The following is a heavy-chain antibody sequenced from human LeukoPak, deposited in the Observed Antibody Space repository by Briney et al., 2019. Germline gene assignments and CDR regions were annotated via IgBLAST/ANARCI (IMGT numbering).Heavy chain of an antibody. V-gene: IGHV3-21*01. CDR1: GFTFSSYS. CDR3: ARGSDPNWFDT. Sequence: GGSLRLSCAASGFTFSSYSMNWVRQAPGKGLEWVSSISSSSSYIYYADSVKGRFTISRDNAKNSLYLQMNSLRAEDTAVYYCARGSDPNWFDTWGQGTLVTVSS. J-gene: IGHJ5*02. CDR2: ISSSSSYI.